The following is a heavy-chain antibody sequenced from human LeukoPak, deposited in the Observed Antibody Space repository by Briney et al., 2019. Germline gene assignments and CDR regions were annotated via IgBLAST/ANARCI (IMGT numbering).Heavy chain of an antibody. CDR2: INAGNGNT. J-gene: IGHJ4*02. CDR1: GYTFTSYA. D-gene: IGHD3-10*01. CDR3: ARANTMVRGVIPYFDY. Sequence: ASVKVSCKASGYTFTSYAMRWVRQAPGQRLEWMGWINAGNGNTKYSQKFQGRVTITRDTSASTAYMELSSVRSEDTAVYYCARANTMVRGVIPYFDYWGQGTLVTVSS. V-gene: IGHV1-3*01.